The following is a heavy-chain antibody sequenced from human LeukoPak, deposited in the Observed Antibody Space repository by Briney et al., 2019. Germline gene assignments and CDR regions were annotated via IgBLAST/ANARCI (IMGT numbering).Heavy chain of an antibody. V-gene: IGHV2-5*04. CDR2: IYWNDDK. J-gene: IGHJ4*02. CDR1: GFSLNTRGMA. CDR3: IQDVNYSLDY. Sequence: SGPTLVKPTQTLTLTCTFSGFSLNTRGMAVGWIRQPPGKALEWLALIYWNDDKRYSPSLRGRLTITKDTSKNQVVLTLTNMDPVDTGTYHCIQDVNYSLDYWGQGTLVTVSS. D-gene: IGHD4-11*01.